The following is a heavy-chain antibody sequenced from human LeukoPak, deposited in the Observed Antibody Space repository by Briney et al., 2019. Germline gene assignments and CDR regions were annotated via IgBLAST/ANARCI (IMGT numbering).Heavy chain of an antibody. D-gene: IGHD1-26*01. J-gene: IGHJ5*02. CDR3: ARVVGA. CDR1: GFSVSTYP. CDR2: ISSSSSYI. Sequence: GGSLRLSCTASGFSVSTYPMAWVRQAPGKGLEWVSSISSSSSYIYYADSVKGRFTISRDNAKNSLYLQMNSLRAEDTAVYYCARVVGAWGQGTLVTVSS. V-gene: IGHV3-21*01.